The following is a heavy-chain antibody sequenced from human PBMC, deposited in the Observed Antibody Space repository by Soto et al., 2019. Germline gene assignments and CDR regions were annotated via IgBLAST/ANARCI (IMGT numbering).Heavy chain of an antibody. V-gene: IGHV4-39*01. CDR2: IYYSGST. D-gene: IGHD6-13*01. CDR3: ARLAGYSSSWSYYFDY. Sequence: PSGTLSLTCTVSGGSISSGGYYWSWIRQHPGKGLEWIGYIYYSGSTYYNPSLKSRVTISVDTSKNQFSLKLSPVTAADTAVYYCARLAGYSSSWSYYFDYWGQGTLVTVSS. CDR1: GGSISSGGYY. J-gene: IGHJ4*02.